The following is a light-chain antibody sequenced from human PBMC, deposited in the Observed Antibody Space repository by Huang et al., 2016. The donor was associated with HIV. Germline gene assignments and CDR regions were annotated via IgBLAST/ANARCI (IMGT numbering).Light chain of an antibody. CDR2: AAS. CDR3: QQSARTPRT. CDR1: QNINRY. J-gene: IGKJ2*01. Sequence: DIQITQSPSSLSASVGDTVIITCRASQNINRYLNWYQQEPGKAPKLLISAASNLQSGVPSTFSGSGSGTDFTLTINSLQPEDSATYYCQQSARTPRTFGQGTKLEI. V-gene: IGKV1-39*01.